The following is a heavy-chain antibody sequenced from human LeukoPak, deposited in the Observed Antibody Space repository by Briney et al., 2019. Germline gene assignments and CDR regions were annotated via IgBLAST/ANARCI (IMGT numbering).Heavy chain of an antibody. CDR3: ARCQTYSYGSDY. Sequence: GGSLRLSCAASGFTFSSYWMSWVRQAPGKGLEWVANIKQDGIEKYHVDSVKGRFTISRDNAKNSLYLTMNSLRAEDTAVYYCARCQTYSYGSDYWGQGTLVTVSS. CDR1: GFTFSSYW. CDR2: IKQDGIEK. J-gene: IGHJ4*02. V-gene: IGHV3-7*01. D-gene: IGHD5-18*01.